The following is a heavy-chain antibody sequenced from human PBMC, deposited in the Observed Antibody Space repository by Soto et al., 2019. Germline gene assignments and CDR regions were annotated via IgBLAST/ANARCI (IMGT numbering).Heavy chain of an antibody. CDR1: GFTFNNYA. D-gene: IGHD2-15*01. J-gene: IGHJ4*02. CDR3: AKAGYSTGVSCYFYYFDS. Sequence: EVQLLESGGGLLQPGGSLRLSCSASGFTFNNYAMAWVRQAPGEGLEWVSGISGSGATPYYADSVKGRFTISRDNSKNTLFLQMNSLSAEDTAVYFCAKAGYSTGVSCYFYYFDSWGQGTLVTVSS. CDR2: ISGSGATP. V-gene: IGHV3-23*01.